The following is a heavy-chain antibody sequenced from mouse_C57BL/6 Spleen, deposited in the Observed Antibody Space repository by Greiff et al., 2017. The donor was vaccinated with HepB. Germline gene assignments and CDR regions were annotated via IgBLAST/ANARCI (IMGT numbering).Heavy chain of an antibody. CDR1: GFNIKNTY. D-gene: IGHD1-1*01. CDR2: IDPANGNT. V-gene: IGHV14-3*01. Sequence: VQLKESVAELVRPGASVKLSCTASGFNIKNTYMHWVKQRPEQGLEWIGRIDPANGNTKYAPKFQGKATITADTSSNTAYLQLSSLTSEDTAIYYCARGYYGSSYGAMDYWGQGTSVTVSS. J-gene: IGHJ4*01. CDR3: ARGYYGSSYGAMDY.